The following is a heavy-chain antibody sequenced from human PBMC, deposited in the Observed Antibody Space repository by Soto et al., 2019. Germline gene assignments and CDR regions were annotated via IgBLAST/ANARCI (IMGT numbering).Heavy chain of an antibody. J-gene: IGHJ6*02. V-gene: IGHV4-31*03. Sequence: SETLSLTCTVSGGSISSGGYYWSWIRQHPGKGLEWIGYIYYSGSTYYNPSLKSRVTISVDTSKNQFSLKLSSVTAADTAVYYCARGWVVPAARDSYYYGMDVWGQGTTVTVSS. CDR2: IYYSGST. D-gene: IGHD2-2*01. CDR3: ARGWVVPAARDSYYYGMDV. CDR1: GGSISSGGYY.